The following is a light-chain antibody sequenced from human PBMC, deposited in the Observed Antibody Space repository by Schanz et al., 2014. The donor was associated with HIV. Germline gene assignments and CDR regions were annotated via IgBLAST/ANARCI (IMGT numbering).Light chain of an antibody. CDR3: QQRSNWLT. J-gene: IGKJ4*01. Sequence: DTLLTQSPGTLSLSPGERATLSCRASQSVSRNYLAWYQQKPSQAPRLLIYAASTRATGIPDRFSGSGSGTDFTLTISSLEPEDFAVYYCQQRSNWLTFGGGTKVEIK. CDR1: QSVSRNY. V-gene: IGKV3D-20*02. CDR2: AAS.